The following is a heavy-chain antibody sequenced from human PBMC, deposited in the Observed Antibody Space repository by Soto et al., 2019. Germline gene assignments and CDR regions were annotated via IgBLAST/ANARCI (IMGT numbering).Heavy chain of an antibody. V-gene: IGHV3-23*01. CDR3: AKDHSGSWYGWFDP. CDR2: ISGSGGST. J-gene: IGHJ5*02. D-gene: IGHD6-13*01. Sequence: GGSLRLSCAASGFTFSSYGMSWVRQAPGKGLEWVSAISGSGGSTYYADSVKGRFTISRDNSKNTLYLQMNSLRAEDTAVYYCAKDHSGSWYGWFDPWGQGTMVSVSS. CDR1: GFTFSSYG.